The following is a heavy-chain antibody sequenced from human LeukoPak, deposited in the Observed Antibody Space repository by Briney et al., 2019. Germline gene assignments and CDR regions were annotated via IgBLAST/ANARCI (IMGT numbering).Heavy chain of an antibody. V-gene: IGHV3-21*06. CDR1: GLTFSTSG. CDR2: IGPTGFHR. J-gene: IGHJ4*02. Sequence: PGGSLRLSCTPSGLTFSTSGFKSVRQAPGKGLEWVASIGPTGFHRYHADSIKGPFTISRDNANNFLYLQMDSLRAEDTAVYYCATETNGRHYDYWGQGTLLTVSS. CDR3: ATETNGRHYDY. D-gene: IGHD1-14*01.